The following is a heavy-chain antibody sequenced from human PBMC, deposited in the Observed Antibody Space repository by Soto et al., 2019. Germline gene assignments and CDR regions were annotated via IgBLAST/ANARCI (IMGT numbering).Heavy chain of an antibody. D-gene: IGHD3-3*01. CDR1: GYTFTSYG. Sequence: ASVKVSCKASGYTFTSYGISWVRQAPGQGLEWMGWISAYNGNTNYAQKLQGRVTMTTDTSTSTAYMELRSLRSDDTAVYYCARAKYYDFWSSFGSQWWFDPWGQGTLDTVSS. J-gene: IGHJ5*02. CDR2: ISAYNGNT. V-gene: IGHV1-18*01. CDR3: ARAKYYDFWSSFGSQWWFDP.